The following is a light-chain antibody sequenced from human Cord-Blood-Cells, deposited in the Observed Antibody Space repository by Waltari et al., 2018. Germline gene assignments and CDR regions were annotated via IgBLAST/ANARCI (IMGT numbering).Light chain of an antibody. Sequence: SYELTQPPSVSVSPGQTARITCSGDALPKQYAYWYQQKPGQAPVRVIHKDSVRPSGIPERFSGSSSGTTVTLTISGVQAEDEADYYCQSADSSGTYVFGTGTKVTVL. V-gene: IGLV3-25*03. CDR2: KDS. J-gene: IGLJ1*01. CDR3: QSADSSGTYV. CDR1: ALPKQY.